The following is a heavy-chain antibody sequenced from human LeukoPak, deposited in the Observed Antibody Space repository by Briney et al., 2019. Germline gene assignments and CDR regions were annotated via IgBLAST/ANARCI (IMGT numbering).Heavy chain of an antibody. CDR2: IKQDGSEK. D-gene: IGHD6-6*01. CDR3: VSLGYSSSSVRY. V-gene: IGHV3-7*01. J-gene: IGHJ4*02. Sequence: GGSLRLSCAASGFTFSSYWMSWVRQAPGKGLEWVANIKQDGSEKYYVDSVKGRFTISRDNAKNSLYLQMNSLRAEDTAVYFCVSLGYSSSSVRYWGQGTLVTVSS. CDR1: GFTFSSYW.